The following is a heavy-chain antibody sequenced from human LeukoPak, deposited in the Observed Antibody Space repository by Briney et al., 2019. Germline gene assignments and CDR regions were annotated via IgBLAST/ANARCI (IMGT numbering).Heavy chain of an antibody. D-gene: IGHD6-19*01. Sequence: ASVKVSCKASGGTFSSYAISWVRQAPGQGLEWMGRIIPILGIANYAQKFQGRVTITADKSTSTAYMELSSLRSEDTAVYYCARDPPTDSSGWYRFDYWGQGTLDTVSS. J-gene: IGHJ4*02. CDR2: IIPILGIA. CDR3: ARDPPTDSSGWYRFDY. CDR1: GGTFSSYA. V-gene: IGHV1-69*04.